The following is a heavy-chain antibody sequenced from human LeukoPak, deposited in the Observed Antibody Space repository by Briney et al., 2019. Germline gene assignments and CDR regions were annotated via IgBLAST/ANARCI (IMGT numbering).Heavy chain of an antibody. Sequence: GGSLRLSCAASGFTFSTYWMTWVRQAPGKGLEWVANIKQDGSAKYYVDSLRGRFSISRDNVKNSLFLQMNSLSAEDTAVYYCARCPYDSSGYYSVPSHLDYWGQGTLVTVSS. CDR3: ARCPYDSSGYYSVPSHLDY. V-gene: IGHV3-7*01. CDR2: IKQDGSAK. D-gene: IGHD3-22*01. J-gene: IGHJ4*02. CDR1: GFTFSTYW.